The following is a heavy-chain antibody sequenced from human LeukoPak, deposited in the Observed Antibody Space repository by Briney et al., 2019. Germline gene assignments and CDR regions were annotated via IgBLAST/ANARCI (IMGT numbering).Heavy chain of an antibody. CDR3: VRQCSSSCFDY. J-gene: IGHJ4*02. V-gene: IGHV1-69*04. Sequence: GASVKVSCKASGGTFSSYAISWVRQAPGQGLEWMGRIIPILGIANYAQKFQGRVTITADKSTSTAYMELSSLRSEDTAIYYCVRQCSSSCFDYWGQGTLVTVSS. CDR1: GGTFSSYA. CDR2: IIPILGIA. D-gene: IGHD2-2*01.